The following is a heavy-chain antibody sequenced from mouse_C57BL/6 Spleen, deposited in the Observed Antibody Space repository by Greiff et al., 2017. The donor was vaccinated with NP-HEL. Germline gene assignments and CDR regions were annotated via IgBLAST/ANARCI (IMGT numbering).Heavy chain of an antibody. CDR3: ARRDTYGSSYGAWFAY. CDR1: GFSLSTSGMG. Sequence: QVTLKESGPGILQSSQTLSLTCSFSGFSLSTSGMGVSWIRQPSGKGLEWLAHIYWDDDKRYNPSLKSRLTISKDTSRNQVFLKITSVDTADTATYYCARRDTYGSSYGAWFAYWGQGTLVTVSA. D-gene: IGHD1-1*01. J-gene: IGHJ3*01. CDR2: IYWDDDK. V-gene: IGHV8-12*01.